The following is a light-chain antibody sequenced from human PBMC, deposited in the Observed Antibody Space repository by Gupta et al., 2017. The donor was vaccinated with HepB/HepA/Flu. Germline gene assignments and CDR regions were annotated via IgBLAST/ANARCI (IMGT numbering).Light chain of an antibody. CDR3: QQRNNWVT. Sequence: IVLTQSPATLSLSPGERATLSCRASQSIFNYLAWYQQKPGQAPRLLIYDAFNRATGVPARVSGSGSGKDFTLTISSLEPEDSAVYYWQQRNNWVTFGGGTKVEI. V-gene: IGKV3-11*01. CDR1: QSIFNY. CDR2: DAF. J-gene: IGKJ4*01.